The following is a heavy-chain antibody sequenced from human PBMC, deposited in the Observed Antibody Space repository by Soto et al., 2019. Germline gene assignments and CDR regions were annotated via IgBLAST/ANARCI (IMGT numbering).Heavy chain of an antibody. D-gene: IGHD3-9*01. J-gene: IGHJ4*02. CDR1: GGKLTRYW. V-gene: IGHV5-10-1*01. CDR2: IDPSDSYT. CDR3: AREGYDILTGYYTTYYFNY. Sequence: QALTIQGESSGGKLTRYWRSWVRQMPGKGLEWMGRIDPSDSYTNYSPSFQGHVTISADKSISTAYLQWSSLKASDTAMYYCAREGYDILTGYYTTYYFNYWCQRARVTV.